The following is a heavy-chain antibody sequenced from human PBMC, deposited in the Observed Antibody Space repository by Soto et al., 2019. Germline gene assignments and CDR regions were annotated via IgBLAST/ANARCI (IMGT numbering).Heavy chain of an antibody. V-gene: IGHV1-18*01. D-gene: IGHD1-1*01. CDR1: GYTFSNYD. Sequence: QVQLVQSGAEVKKPGASVKVSCKASGYTFSNYDISWVRQAPGQGLEWMGWISAYNGNTNYAQKVQGRVTMTTDTSTSTAYMDLRSLRSDDTAVYYCAREQPGREPDYWGQGTLVTVSS. CDR2: ISAYNGNT. CDR3: AREQPGREPDY. J-gene: IGHJ4*02.